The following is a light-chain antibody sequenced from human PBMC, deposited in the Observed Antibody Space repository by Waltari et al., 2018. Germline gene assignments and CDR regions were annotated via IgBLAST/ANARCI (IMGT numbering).Light chain of an antibody. CDR3: QQYYSTPIT. CDR2: WAS. Sequence: DIVMTQSPNSLAVALVERATINCKTSQSVLHSSNNKNYLTWYQQKPGQPPKLLIYWASTRESGVPDRFSGSGSGTDFTLTISSLQAADVAVYYCQQYYSTPITFGQGTRLEIK. J-gene: IGKJ5*01. V-gene: IGKV4-1*01. CDR1: QSVLHSSNNKNY.